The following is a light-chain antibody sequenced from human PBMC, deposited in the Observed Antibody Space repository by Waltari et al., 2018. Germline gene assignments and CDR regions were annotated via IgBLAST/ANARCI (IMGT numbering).Light chain of an antibody. CDR3: AAWDDSLGGWV. Sequence: QSVLTQPPSASGTPGQRVTLSCSGSSSNIGNHYLSWYQQLPGTAPKVLLYRNNQRPLGVPDRVSGSKSGTSASLAISGLRFEDEADYYCAAWDDSLGGWVFGGGTKVTVL. J-gene: IGLJ3*02. CDR1: SSNIGNHY. V-gene: IGLV1-47*01. CDR2: RNN.